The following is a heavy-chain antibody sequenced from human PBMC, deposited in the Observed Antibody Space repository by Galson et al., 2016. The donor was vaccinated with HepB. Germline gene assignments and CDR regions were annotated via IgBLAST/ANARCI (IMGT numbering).Heavy chain of an antibody. CDR3: VRDHSVVPTTAYNWFDP. J-gene: IGHJ5*02. CDR1: GFAFSSHW. V-gene: IGHV3-74*01. D-gene: IGHD4-23*01. CDR2: INSDGTIL. Sequence: SLRLSCAASGFAFSSHWTHWVRQDLGKGLVWVSRINSDGTILNYADSVKGRFTISRDNAKNTLYLQMNSLRAEDTAVYFCVRDHSVVPTTAYNWFDPWGRGTLVTVSS.